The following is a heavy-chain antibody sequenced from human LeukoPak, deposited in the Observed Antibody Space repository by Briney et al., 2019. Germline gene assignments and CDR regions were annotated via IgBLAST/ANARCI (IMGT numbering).Heavy chain of an antibody. Sequence: SETLSLTCTVSGGSISSYYWSWIRQPPGKGLEWIGYIYYSGSTNYNPSLKSRVTITVDTSKNQFSLKLSSVTAADTAVYYCARHRGATEAFDIWGQGTMVTVSS. CDR3: ARHRGATEAFDI. D-gene: IGHD1-26*01. V-gene: IGHV4-59*08. CDR2: IYYSGST. J-gene: IGHJ3*02. CDR1: GGSISSYY.